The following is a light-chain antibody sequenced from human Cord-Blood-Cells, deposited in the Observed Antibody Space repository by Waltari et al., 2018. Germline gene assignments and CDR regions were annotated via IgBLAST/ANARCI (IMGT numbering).Light chain of an antibody. CDR1: SSDVGGYNY. CDR3: SSYTSSSTLWV. J-gene: IGLJ3*02. V-gene: IGLV2-14*01. CDR2: DVS. Sequence: QSALTQPASVSGSPGQSITISCTGTSSDVGGYNYVSWYQQHPGKATKLMIYDVSNRPSGVSNRFSASKSGNTASLTISGLQAEDEADYYCSSYTSSSTLWVFGGGTKLTVL.